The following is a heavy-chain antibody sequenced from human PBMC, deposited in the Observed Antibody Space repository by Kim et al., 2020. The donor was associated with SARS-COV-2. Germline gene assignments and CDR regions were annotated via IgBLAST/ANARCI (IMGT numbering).Heavy chain of an antibody. J-gene: IGHJ6*02. V-gene: IGHV3-33*01. D-gene: IGHD3-22*01. CDR2: IWYDGSNK. Sequence: GGSLRLSCAASGFTFSSYGMHWVRQAPGKGLEWVAVIWYDGSNKYYADSVKGRFTISRDNSKNTLYLQMNSLRAEDTAVYYCARGEMTYYYDSSGTTRKQYYYYYGLDVWGQGAKVNGSS. CDR3: ARGEMTYYYDSSGTTRKQYYYYYGLDV. CDR1: GFTFSSYG.